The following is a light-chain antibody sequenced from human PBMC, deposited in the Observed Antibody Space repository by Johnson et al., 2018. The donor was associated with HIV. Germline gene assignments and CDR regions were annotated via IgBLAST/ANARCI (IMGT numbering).Light chain of an antibody. CDR3: GTWDTSLRAV. J-gene: IGLJ1*01. CDR1: SSNIGNNY. V-gene: IGLV1-51*02. Sequence: QSVLTQPPSVSAAPGQKVTISCSGSSSNIGNNYVSWYQQLPGTAPKLLIYENNKRPSGIPDRFSGSKSGTSATLGITGLQTGDEADDYCGTWDTSLRAVFGTGTKVTVL. CDR2: ENN.